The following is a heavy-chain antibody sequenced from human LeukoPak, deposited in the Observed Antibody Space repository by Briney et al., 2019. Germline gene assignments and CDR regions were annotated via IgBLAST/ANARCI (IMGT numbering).Heavy chain of an antibody. CDR1: GFTFSSYG. Sequence: GGSLRLSCAASGFTFSSYGMHWVRQAPGKGLEWVAVISYDGSNKYYADSVKGRFTISRDNSKNTLYLQMNSLRAEDTAVYYCARERARGVTTKHYYYYGMDVWGQGTTVTVSS. J-gene: IGHJ6*02. CDR2: ISYDGSNK. V-gene: IGHV3-30*03. CDR3: ARERARGVTTKHYYYYGMDV. D-gene: IGHD4-17*01.